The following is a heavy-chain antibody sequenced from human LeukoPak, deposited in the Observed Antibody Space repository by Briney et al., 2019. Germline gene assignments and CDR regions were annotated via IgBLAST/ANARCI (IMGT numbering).Heavy chain of an antibody. CDR2: ISWNSGSI. D-gene: IGHD3-10*01. Sequence: GRSLRLSCAASGFTFDDYAMHWVRQTPGKGLEWVSGISWNSGSIGYADSVKGRFTISRDNAKNSLYLQMNSLRAEDTAVYYCARDSRFNMVRGGDGMDVWGQGTTVTVSS. V-gene: IGHV3-9*01. CDR1: GFTFDDYA. J-gene: IGHJ6*02. CDR3: ARDSRFNMVRGGDGMDV.